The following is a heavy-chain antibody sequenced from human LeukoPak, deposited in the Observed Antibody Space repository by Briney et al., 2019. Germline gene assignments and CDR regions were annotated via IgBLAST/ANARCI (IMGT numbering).Heavy chain of an antibody. CDR2: IRYDGSNK. CDR3: AKDPGSTSCCGVLGDY. J-gene: IGHJ4*02. CDR1: GFTFSSYG. V-gene: IGHV3-30*02. D-gene: IGHD2-2*01. Sequence: GGSLRLSCAASGFTFSSYGMHWVRQAPGKGLEWVAFIRYDGSNKYYTDSVKGRFTISRHNSKNTLYLQMNSLRAEDTAVYYCAKDPGSTSCCGVLGDYWGQGTLVTVSS.